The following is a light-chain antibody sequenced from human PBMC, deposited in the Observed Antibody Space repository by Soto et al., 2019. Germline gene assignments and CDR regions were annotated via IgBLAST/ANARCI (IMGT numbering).Light chain of an antibody. V-gene: IGLV2-14*01. CDR1: SSDVGGYNY. J-gene: IGLJ1*01. Sequence: QSVLTQPASLSVSPGQSSSISCTGTSSDVGGYNYVSWYQQHPGKAPKLMIYDVSNRPSGVSNRFSGSKSGNTASLTISGLQAEDEADYYCSSYTSSSTHNYVFGTGTKVTVL. CDR2: DVS. CDR3: SSYTSSSTHNYV.